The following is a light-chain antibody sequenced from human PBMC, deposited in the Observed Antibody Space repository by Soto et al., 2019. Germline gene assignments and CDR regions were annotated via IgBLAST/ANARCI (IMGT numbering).Light chain of an antibody. CDR1: QGISSY. CDR3: QQYYSYPYT. V-gene: IGKV1-8*01. Sequence: AIRMTQSPSSLSASTGDRVTITCRASQGISSYLAWYQQKPGKAPKLLIYAASTLQSGVPSRFNGSGSGTDFTLTIRCLQTEDFATYYCQQYYSYPYTFGQGSKLDIK. J-gene: IGKJ2*01. CDR2: AAS.